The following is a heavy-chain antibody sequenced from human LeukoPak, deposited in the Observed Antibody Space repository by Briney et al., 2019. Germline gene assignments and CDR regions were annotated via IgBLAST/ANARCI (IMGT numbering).Heavy chain of an antibody. D-gene: IGHD2-15*01. J-gene: IGHJ4*02. V-gene: IGHV3-23*01. CDR2: IGGSGGST. CDR1: GFTFSSYA. CDR3: AKRYCSGGSCYYFDY. Sequence: GGSLRLSCAASGFTFSSYAMSWVRQAPGKGLEWVSAIGGSGGSTYYADSVKGRFTISRDNSKNTLYLQMNSLRAEDTAVYYCAKRYCSGGSCYYFDYWGQGTLVTVSS.